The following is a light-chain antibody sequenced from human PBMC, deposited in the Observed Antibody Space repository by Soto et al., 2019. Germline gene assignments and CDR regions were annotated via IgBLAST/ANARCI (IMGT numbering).Light chain of an antibody. CDR3: SSYTNNSPLM. V-gene: IGLV2-14*01. CDR2: EVS. CDR1: SSDVGGYNY. Sequence: QSVLTQPASVSGSPGQSITISRTGTSSDVGGYNYVSWYQQHPGRAPKLIIYEVSHRPSGVSNRFSGSKSGNTASLTISGLQAEDEADYYCSSYTNNSPLMFGGGTKLTVL. J-gene: IGLJ3*02.